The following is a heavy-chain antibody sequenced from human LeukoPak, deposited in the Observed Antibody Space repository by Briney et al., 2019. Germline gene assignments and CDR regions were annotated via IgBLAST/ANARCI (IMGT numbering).Heavy chain of an antibody. J-gene: IGHJ1*01. CDR1: GLTFSSYA. Sequence: PGGSLRLSCAASGLTFSSYAMNWVRQAPGKGLEWVSVISGNGGSTYYADSVRGRFTISRDNSKSTLYLQMSSLRAEDTVLYYCTGSYYYEYFQHWGQGTLVTVSS. D-gene: IGHD3-22*01. CDR2: ISGNGGST. V-gene: IGHV3-23*01. CDR3: TGSYYYEYFQH.